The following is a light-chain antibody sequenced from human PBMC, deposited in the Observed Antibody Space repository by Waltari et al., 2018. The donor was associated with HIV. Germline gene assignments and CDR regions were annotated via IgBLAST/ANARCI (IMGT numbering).Light chain of an antibody. J-gene: IGKJ2*03. CDR1: QSLLHSNGYNY. V-gene: IGKV2-28*01. CDR3: MQALQTPYS. CDR2: LGS. Sequence: DIVMNQSPLSLPVTPGEPASISCRSSQSLLHSNGYNYLDLYLQKPGQSPQLLIYLGSNRASGVPDRFSGSGSGTDFTLKISRVEAEDVGVYYCMQALQTPYSFGQGTKLEIK.